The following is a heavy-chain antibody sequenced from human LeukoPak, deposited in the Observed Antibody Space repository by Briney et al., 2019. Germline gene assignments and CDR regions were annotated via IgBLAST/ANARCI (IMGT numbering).Heavy chain of an antibody. V-gene: IGHV4-59*08. CDR1: GGSISSYY. CDR3: AGGYSRFVFDY. D-gene: IGHD5-18*01. Sequence: SETLSLTCTVSGGSISSYYWSWIRQPPGKGLEWIGYIYYSGSTNYNPSLKSRVTISVDTSKNQFSLKLSSVTAADTAVYYCAGGYSRFVFDYWGQGTLVTVSS. J-gene: IGHJ4*02. CDR2: IYYSGST.